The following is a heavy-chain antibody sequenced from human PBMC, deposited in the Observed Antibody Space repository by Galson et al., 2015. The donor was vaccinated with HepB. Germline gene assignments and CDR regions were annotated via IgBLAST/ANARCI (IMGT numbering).Heavy chain of an antibody. CDR3: ARDPGLYDASTG. Sequence: SLRLSCAASGFTVSNNYMSWVRQVAGKGLEWVAIIYSGGRPDYADSVKGRFTISRDNSKNTLYLQMTSLRAEDTALYYCARDPGLYDASTGWGRGTLVTVSS. V-gene: IGHV3-66*02. J-gene: IGHJ4*02. CDR1: GFTVSNNY. CDR2: IYSGGRP. D-gene: IGHD3-16*01.